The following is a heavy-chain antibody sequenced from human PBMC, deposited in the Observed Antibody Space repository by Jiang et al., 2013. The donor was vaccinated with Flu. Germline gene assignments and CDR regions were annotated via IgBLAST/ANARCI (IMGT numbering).Heavy chain of an antibody. D-gene: IGHD3-10*01. CDR1: GYSISSGYY. J-gene: IGHJ4*02. CDR2: IYHSGST. CDR3: ATIEGVSAGVSYYFDY. V-gene: IGHV4-38-2*01. Sequence: GLVKPSETLSLTCAVSGYSISSGYYWGWIRQPPGKGLEWIGSIYHSGSTYYNPSLKSRVTISVDTSKNQFSLKLSSVTAADTAVYYCATIEGVSAGVSYYFDYWGQGTLVTVSS.